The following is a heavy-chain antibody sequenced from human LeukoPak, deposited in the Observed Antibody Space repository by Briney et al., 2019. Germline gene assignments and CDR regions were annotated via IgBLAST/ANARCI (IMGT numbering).Heavy chain of an antibody. CDR2: IYHDGST. CDR3: AKDGRGGIVVVPAWFDP. D-gene: IGHD2-2*01. CDR1: GYSISSGYY. V-gene: IGHV4-38-2*02. J-gene: IGHJ5*02. Sequence: PSETLSLTCTVSGYSISSGYYWGWIRQPPGKGLEWIGNIYHDGSTYYNPSLKSRVTISVDTSKNQFSLKLNSVTAADTAVYYCAKDGRGGIVVVPAWFDPWGQGTLVTVSS.